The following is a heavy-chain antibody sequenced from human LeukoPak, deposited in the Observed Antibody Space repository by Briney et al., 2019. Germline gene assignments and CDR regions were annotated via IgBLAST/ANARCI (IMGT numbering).Heavy chain of an antibody. V-gene: IGHV4-34*01. CDR3: ARMRGGGIGYSNYMDV. J-gene: IGHJ6*03. D-gene: IGHD2-15*01. Sequence: SETLSLTCAVFGGSFSVYFWSWIRQPPGKGLEWIGEIDHSGGTNYNPSLKSRVTISVDTSKNQFSLKVTSVTAADAAVYYCARMRGGGIGYSNYMDVWGKGTTVIVSS. CDR2: IDHSGGT. CDR1: GGSFSVYF.